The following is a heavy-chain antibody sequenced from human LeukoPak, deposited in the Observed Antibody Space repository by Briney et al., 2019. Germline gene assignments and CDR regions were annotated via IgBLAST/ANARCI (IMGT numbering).Heavy chain of an antibody. D-gene: IGHD5-18*01. V-gene: IGHV1-24*01. J-gene: IGHJ6*02. Sequence: ASVTVSCEVSGYTLTELSMHWVRQAPGKGLEWMGGFDPEDGETIYAQKFQGRVTMTEDTSTDTAYMELSSLRSEDTAVYYCATAHIQLWPPEYYYGMDVWGQGTTVTVSS. CDR2: FDPEDGET. CDR3: ATAHIQLWPPEYYYGMDV. CDR1: GYTLTELS.